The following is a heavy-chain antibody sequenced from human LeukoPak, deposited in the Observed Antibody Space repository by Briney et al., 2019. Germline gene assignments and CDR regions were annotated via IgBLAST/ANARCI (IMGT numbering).Heavy chain of an antibody. CDR1: GVSIRSDAYC. V-gene: IGHV4-31*03. CDR3: AAIVVVPAAIAY. D-gene: IGHD2-2*01. CDR2: ISYSGSA. J-gene: IGHJ4*02. Sequence: PSQTLSLTCTVSGVSIRSDAYCWSWIRQHPGKGLEWIGYISYSGSAHYNPSLKSRVTISVDTSKNQFSLKLNSVTAADTAVYYCAAIVVVPAAIAYWGQGTLVTVSS.